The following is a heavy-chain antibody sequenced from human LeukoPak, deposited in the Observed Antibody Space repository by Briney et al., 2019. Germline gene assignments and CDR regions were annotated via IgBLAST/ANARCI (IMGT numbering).Heavy chain of an antibody. CDR1: GGTFSSYA. Sequence: ASVKVSCKASGGTFSSYAISWVRQAPGQGLEWMGIINPSGGSTSYAQKFQGRVTMTRDMSTSTVYMELSSLRSEDTAVYYCARDYGGNSVLNDAFDIWGQGTMVTVSS. CDR2: INPSGGST. CDR3: ARDYGGNSVLNDAFDI. J-gene: IGHJ3*02. V-gene: IGHV1-46*01. D-gene: IGHD4-23*01.